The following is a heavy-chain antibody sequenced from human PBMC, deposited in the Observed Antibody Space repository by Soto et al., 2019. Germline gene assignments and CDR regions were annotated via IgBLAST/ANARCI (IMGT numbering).Heavy chain of an antibody. CDR2: IYHSGST. J-gene: IGHJ4*02. CDR1: GDSISSYY. D-gene: IGHD2-15*01. CDR3: ARLVLVAGVFDY. V-gene: IGHV4-59*08. Sequence: SETLSLTCTVSGDSISSYYWSWIRQSPGKGLEWIGYIYHSGSTNYNPSLKSRVTISVYTSKNQFSLKLMSVTAADMSVYYCARLVLVAGVFDYWGQGTLVTVSS.